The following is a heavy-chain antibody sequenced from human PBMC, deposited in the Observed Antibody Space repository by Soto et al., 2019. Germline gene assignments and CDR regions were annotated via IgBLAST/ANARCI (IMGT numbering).Heavy chain of an antibody. CDR2: IYYSGST. V-gene: IGHV4-59*01. CDR1: GGSISSYY. Sequence: SETLSLTCTVSGGSISSYYWSWIRQPPGKGLEWIGYIYYSGSTNYNPSLKSRVTISVDTSKNQFSLKLSSVTAADTAVYYCARAGGSYLGPIKYYYYYYGMDVWGQGTTVTVSS. CDR3: ARAGGSYLGPIKYYYYYYGMDV. D-gene: IGHD1-26*01. J-gene: IGHJ6*02.